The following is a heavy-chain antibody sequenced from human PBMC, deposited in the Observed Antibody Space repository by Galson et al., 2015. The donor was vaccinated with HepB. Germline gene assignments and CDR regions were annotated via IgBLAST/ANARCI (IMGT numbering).Heavy chain of an antibody. Sequence: SVKVSCKASGYTFTSYGISWVRQAPGQGLEWMGWISAYKGNTNYARQLQGRVTMTSDTSTSTAYMELRSLRSDDTAVYYCARDVYSSGWYYFDYWGQGTLVTVSS. CDR1: GYTFTSYG. D-gene: IGHD6-19*01. V-gene: IGHV1-18*01. CDR2: ISAYKGNT. J-gene: IGHJ4*02. CDR3: ARDVYSSGWYYFDY.